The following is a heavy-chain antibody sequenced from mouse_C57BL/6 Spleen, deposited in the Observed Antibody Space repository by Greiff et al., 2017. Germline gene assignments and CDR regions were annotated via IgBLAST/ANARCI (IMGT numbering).Heavy chain of an antibody. Sequence: EVKLVESGGGLVKPGGSLKLSCAASGFTFSSYAMSWVRQTPEKRLEWVATISDGGSYTYYPDNVKGRFTISRDNAKNNLYLQMSHLKSEDTAMYYCARAHYGSSQSPYFDYWGQGTTLTVSS. D-gene: IGHD1-1*01. V-gene: IGHV5-4*03. CDR1: GFTFSSYA. CDR2: ISDGGSYT. J-gene: IGHJ2*01. CDR3: ARAHYGSSQSPYFDY.